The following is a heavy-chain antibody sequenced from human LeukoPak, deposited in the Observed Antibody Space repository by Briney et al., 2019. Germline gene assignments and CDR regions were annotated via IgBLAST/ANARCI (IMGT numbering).Heavy chain of an antibody. CDR2: IRNDGSNK. V-gene: IGHV3-30*02. J-gene: IGHJ4*02. Sequence: PGGSLRLPCAASGFTFSSYGMHWVRQAPGKGLEWVAFIRNDGSNKYYADSVKGRFTISRDNSKNTLYLQMNSLRAEDTAVYYCAKEGIAARTDYWGQGTLATVSS. D-gene: IGHD6-6*01. CDR1: GFTFSSYG. CDR3: AKEGIAARTDY.